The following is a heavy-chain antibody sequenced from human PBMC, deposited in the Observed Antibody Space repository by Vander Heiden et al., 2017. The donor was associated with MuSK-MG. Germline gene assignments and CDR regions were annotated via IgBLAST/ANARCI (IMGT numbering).Heavy chain of an antibody. D-gene: IGHD5-18*01. J-gene: IGHJ4*02. CDR3: ARGGGGYSYGYDY. CDR2: INPNSGGT. Sequence: QVQLVQSGAEVKKPEASVQVSCKASGNTFTGNSMNWVGRAPGQGLEWMGWINPNSGGTNNAQKFQGRVTMTRDTSISTAYMELSRLRSDDTAVYYCARGGGGYSYGYDYWGQGTLVTVSS. CDR1: GNTFTGNS. V-gene: IGHV1-2*02.